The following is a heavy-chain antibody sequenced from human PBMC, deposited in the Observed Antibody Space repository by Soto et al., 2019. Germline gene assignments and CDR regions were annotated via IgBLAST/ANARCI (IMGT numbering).Heavy chain of an antibody. CDR3: ARLRWETENNWFDP. CDR1: GDSINSVDHY. V-gene: IGHV4-30-4*01. CDR2: IYHSGST. J-gene: IGHJ5*02. D-gene: IGHD1-26*01. Sequence: TLSLTCAVSGDSINSVDHYWSWVRQPPGKGLEWMGYIYHSGSTHYNPSLNSRLTISIDTSTNRFSLNLTSVTAADTAVYFCARLRWETENNWFDPWGQGALVTVSS.